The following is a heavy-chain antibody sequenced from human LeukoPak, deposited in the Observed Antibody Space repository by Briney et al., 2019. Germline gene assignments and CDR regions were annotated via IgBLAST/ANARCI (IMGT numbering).Heavy chain of an antibody. Sequence: SETLSLTCTVSGGSISTSSYYWGWVRQPPGKGLEWIGNIFYSGSTYYSPSLKSRVTISVDTSKNQFSLKLSSVTAADTAVYYCARDHLANLASRLFDPWGQGTLVTVSS. CDR3: ARDHLANLASRLFDP. CDR2: IFYSGST. V-gene: IGHV4-39*07. D-gene: IGHD3-3*01. CDR1: GGSISTSSYY. J-gene: IGHJ5*02.